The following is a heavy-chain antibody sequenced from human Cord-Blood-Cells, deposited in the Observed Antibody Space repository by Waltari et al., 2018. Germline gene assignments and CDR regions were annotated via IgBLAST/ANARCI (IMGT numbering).Heavy chain of an antibody. CDR2: FEPEDGET. CDR3: ATGKVSVVISSPTFDY. D-gene: IGHD3-22*01. V-gene: IGHV1-24*01. Sequence: QVQLVQSGAEVKKPGASVKVSCKVSGYTLTELSMHWVRQAPGKGLEWMGGFEPEDGETIYAQKFQGRVTMTEDTSTDTAYMELSSLRSEDTAVYYCATGKVSVVISSPTFDYWGQGTLVTVSS. J-gene: IGHJ4*02. CDR1: GYTLTELS.